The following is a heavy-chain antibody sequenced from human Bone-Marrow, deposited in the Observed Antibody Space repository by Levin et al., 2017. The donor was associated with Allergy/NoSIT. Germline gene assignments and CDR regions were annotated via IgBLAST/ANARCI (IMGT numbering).Heavy chain of an antibody. J-gene: IGHJ6*02. Sequence: GESLKISCAASGFTFSNAWMSWVRQAPGKGLEWVGRIKSKTDGGTTDYAAPVKGRFTISRDDSKNTLYLQMNSLKTEDTAVYYCTTTPWGSRITMVRGVGAYYGMDVWGQGTTVTVSS. CDR3: TTTPWGSRITMVRGVGAYYGMDV. V-gene: IGHV3-15*01. CDR2: IKSKTDGGTT. D-gene: IGHD3-10*01. CDR1: GFTFSNAW.